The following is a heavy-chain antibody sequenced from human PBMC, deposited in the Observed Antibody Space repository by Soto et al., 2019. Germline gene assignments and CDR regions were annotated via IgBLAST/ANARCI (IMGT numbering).Heavy chain of an antibody. CDR3: ATMSESDY. D-gene: IGHD3-10*01. Sequence: GGSLRLSCTASGFTFGDYAMSWVRRAPGKGLEWVGFIRTKANGGTTDYAASVKGRFSISRDDSKTIAYLQMNSLKTEDTAVYYCATMSESDYWGQGTLVTVSS. CDR1: GFTFGDYA. CDR2: IRTKANGGTT. J-gene: IGHJ4*02. V-gene: IGHV3-49*04.